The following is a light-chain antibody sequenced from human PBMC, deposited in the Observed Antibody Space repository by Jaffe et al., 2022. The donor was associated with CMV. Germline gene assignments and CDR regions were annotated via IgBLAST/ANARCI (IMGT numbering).Light chain of an antibody. J-gene: IGKJ1*01. Sequence: EIVLTQSPGTLSASPGETATLSCRASQSVSSTQFAWYQQIPGQAPRLLIHAASIRATGVPDRFSGSGSGTEFTLTISRLEPEDFAVYHCHQYGTSPATFGQGTKVEIK. CDR3: HQYGTSPAT. V-gene: IGKV3-20*01. CDR2: AAS. CDR1: QSVSSTQ.